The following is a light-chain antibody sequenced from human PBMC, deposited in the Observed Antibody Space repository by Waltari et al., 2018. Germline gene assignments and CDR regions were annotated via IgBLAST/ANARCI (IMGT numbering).Light chain of an antibody. V-gene: IGKV4-1*01. CDR2: WAS. CDR1: QSILYSSNNKNY. CDR3: QQYYSTPPS. J-gene: IGKJ4*01. Sequence: DIVMTQSPDSLAVSLGERATIDCKASQSILYSSNNKNYLAWYQRKPGQPPKLLIYWASTRESGVPDRFSDSGSGTDFTLTISSLQAEDVAVYYCQQYYSTPPSFGGGTKVEIK.